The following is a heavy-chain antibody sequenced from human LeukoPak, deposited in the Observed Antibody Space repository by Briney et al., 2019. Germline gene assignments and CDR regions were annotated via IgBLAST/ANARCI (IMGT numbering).Heavy chain of an antibody. CDR2: ISGSGGST. CDR1: GFTFSYYR. D-gene: IGHD3-3*01. V-gene: IGHV3-23*01. J-gene: IGHJ5*02. CDR3: AKDFCSGYYPTGLNWFDP. Sequence: PGGSLRLSCAASGFTFSYYRMNWVRQAPGKGLEWVSAISGSGGSTYYADSVKGRFTISRDNSKNTLYLQMNSLRAEDTAVYYCAKDFCSGYYPTGLNWFDPWGQGTLVPVSS.